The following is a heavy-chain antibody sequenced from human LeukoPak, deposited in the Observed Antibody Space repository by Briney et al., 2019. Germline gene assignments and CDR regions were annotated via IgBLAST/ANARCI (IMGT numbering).Heavy chain of an antibody. Sequence: GGSLRLSCAASGFTLSSYAMSWVRQGPGKGLEWVSAISVSGNTYHADSVKGRFTISRDNAKNSLYLQMNSLRAEDTAVYYCARDLIQQWPFYYYYYYMDVWGKGTTVTVSS. D-gene: IGHD6-19*01. V-gene: IGHV3-21*01. CDR1: GFTLSSYA. J-gene: IGHJ6*03. CDR2: ISVSGNT. CDR3: ARDLIQQWPFYYYYYYMDV.